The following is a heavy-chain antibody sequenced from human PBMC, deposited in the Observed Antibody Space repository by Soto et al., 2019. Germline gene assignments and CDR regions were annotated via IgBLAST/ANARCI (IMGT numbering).Heavy chain of an antibody. CDR3: ASYDGGGHYYY. CDR1: GFSFSSSG. D-gene: IGHD3-22*01. V-gene: IGHV3-33*03. J-gene: IGHJ4*02. CDR2: LWSDKVTQ. Sequence: QVQLVASGGGVVQPGRSLRLSCATSGFSFSSSGLHWVRQAPGKGLEWVAVLWSDKVTQDYADYVEGRFTISRENSKNTLYLQMNRLRAEDTAAYYCASYDGGGHYYYWGQGTLVTVSS.